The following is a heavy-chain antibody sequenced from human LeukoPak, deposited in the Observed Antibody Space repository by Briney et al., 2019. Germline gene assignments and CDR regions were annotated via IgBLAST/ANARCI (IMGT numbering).Heavy chain of an antibody. J-gene: IGHJ1*01. V-gene: IGHV4-39*07. CDR1: GGSISSSSYY. CDR3: ATITVADYFQY. Sequence: PSETLSLTCTVSGGSISSSSYYWGWIRQPPGNGLEWIGSIFYSGSTFYNPSLKSRVTISIDTSKNQFSLKLSSVTAADTAVYYCATITVADYFQYWGQGTLVTVSS. CDR2: IFYSGST. D-gene: IGHD6-19*01.